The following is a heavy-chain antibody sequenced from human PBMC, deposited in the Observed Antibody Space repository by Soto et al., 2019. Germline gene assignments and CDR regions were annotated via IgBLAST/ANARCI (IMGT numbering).Heavy chain of an antibody. D-gene: IGHD6-19*01. CDR2: ISYDGSNK. CDR1: GFTFSSYG. V-gene: IGHV3-30*03. Sequence: QVQLVESGGGVVQPGRSLRLSCAASGFTFSSYGMHWVRQAPGKGLEWVAVISYDGSNKYYADSVKGRFTISRDNCKSTLYLQMNSLRAEDTAVYYCAIYSSGWYPLDYWGQGTLVTVSS. CDR3: AIYSSGWYPLDY. J-gene: IGHJ4*02.